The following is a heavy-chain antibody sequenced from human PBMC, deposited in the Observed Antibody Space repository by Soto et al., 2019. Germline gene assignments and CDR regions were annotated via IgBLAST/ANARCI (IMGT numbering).Heavy chain of an antibody. CDR2: IGNNGGTT. CDR1: GFTFSGYA. V-gene: IGHV3-64*04. J-gene: IGHJ4*02. D-gene: IGHD1-26*01. Sequence: PGGSLRLSCSTSGFTFSGYAMHWVRQAPGKGLEYVSVIGNNGGTTYYADAVNGRFTISRDNSKNMLYLQMNSLRAEDTAAYYCARESIVGATNTFDYWGQGTLVTVSS. CDR3: ARESIVGATNTFDY.